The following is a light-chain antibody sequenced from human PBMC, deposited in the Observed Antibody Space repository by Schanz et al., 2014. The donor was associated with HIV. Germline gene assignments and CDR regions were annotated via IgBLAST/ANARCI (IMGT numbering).Light chain of an antibody. V-gene: IGKV1-5*03. CDR2: KAS. CDR1: QSVGHY. CDR3: QQYDTNSYT. Sequence: DIQMPQSPSTLSASVGDRVTITCRASQSVGHYLAWYQQKPGKAPKLLIYKASILEGGVPPRFSGGGSGTDFTLTVTSLQPDDFATYYCQQYDTNSYTFGQGTKLEIK. J-gene: IGKJ2*01.